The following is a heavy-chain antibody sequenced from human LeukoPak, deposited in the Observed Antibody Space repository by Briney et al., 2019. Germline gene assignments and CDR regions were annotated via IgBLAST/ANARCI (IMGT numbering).Heavy chain of an antibody. CDR1: GGSISSSSYY. CDR3: ARASPGIYAY. J-gene: IGHJ4*02. D-gene: IGHD5-12*01. Sequence: SETLSLTCTVSGGSISSSSYYWGWIRQPPGKGLEWIGEINHSGSTNYNPSLKSRVTISVDTSKNQFSLKLSSVTAADAAVYYCARASPGIYAYWGQGTLVTVSS. V-gene: IGHV4-39*07. CDR2: INHSGST.